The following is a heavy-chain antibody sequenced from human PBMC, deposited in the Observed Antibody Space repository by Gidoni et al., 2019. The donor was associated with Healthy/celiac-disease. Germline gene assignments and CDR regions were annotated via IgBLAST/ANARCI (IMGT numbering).Heavy chain of an antibody. Sequence: QVQLQESGPGLVKLSQTLSLTCTVSGGSISSGSYYWSWIRQPAGKGLEWIGRIYTSGSTNYNPSLKSRVTISVDTSKNQFSLKLSSVTAADTAVYYCARWNYYGSGSYYYYYYMDVWGKGTTVTVSS. D-gene: IGHD3-10*01. V-gene: IGHV4-61*02. J-gene: IGHJ6*03. CDR1: GGSISSGSYY. CDR2: IYTSGST. CDR3: ARWNYYGSGSYYYYYYMDV.